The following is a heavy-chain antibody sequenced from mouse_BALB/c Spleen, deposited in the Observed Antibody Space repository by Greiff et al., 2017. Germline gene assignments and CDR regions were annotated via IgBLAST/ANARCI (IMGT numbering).Heavy chain of an antibody. CDR2: ISYSGST. CDR1: GYSITSDYA. D-gene: IGHD2-1*01. CDR3: ARRGGNYD. J-gene: IGHJ2*01. Sequence: EVKLEESGPGLVKPSQSLSLTCTVTGYSITSDYAWNWIRQFPGNKLEWMGYISYSGSTSYNPSLKSRISITRDTSKNQFFLQLNSVTTEDTATYYCARRGGNYDWGQGTTLTVSS. V-gene: IGHV3-2*02.